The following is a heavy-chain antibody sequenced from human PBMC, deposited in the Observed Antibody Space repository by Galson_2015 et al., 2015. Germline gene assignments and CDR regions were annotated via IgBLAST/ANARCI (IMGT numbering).Heavy chain of an antibody. D-gene: IGHD2-8*02. V-gene: IGHV1-69*13. CDR3: ARMGYQYCTGGVCYAFDY. CDR1: GGTFSSYA. Sequence: SVKVSCKASGGTFSSYAISWVRQAPGQGLEWMGGIIPIFGTANYAQKFQGRVTITADESTSTAYMELSSLRSEDTAVYYCARMGYQYCTGGVCYAFDYWGQGTLVTVSS. CDR2: IIPIFGTA. J-gene: IGHJ4*02.